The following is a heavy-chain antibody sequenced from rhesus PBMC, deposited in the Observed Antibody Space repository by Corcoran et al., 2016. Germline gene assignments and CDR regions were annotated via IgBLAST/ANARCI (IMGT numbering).Heavy chain of an antibody. J-gene: IGHJ6*01. D-gene: IGHD3-9*01. Sequence: EVQLVQSGAEVKRPGESLKISCKTSGYSFTSYWISWVRQKPGKGLEWMGAIVPSYSDPRYSPSFPGQVTISADKSISTAYLQWSSLKASDSATYYCAKPIRGYYYGLDSWGQGVVVTVSS. CDR3: AKPIRGYYYGLDS. CDR1: GYSFTSYW. V-gene: IGHV5-2*01. CDR2: IVPSYSDP.